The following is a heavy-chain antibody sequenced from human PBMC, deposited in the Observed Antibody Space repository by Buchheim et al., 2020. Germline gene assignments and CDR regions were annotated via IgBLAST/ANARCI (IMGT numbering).Heavy chain of an antibody. J-gene: IGHJ5*02. CDR1: GYSFTSYW. CDR3: ARHGDSSGYYYGYNWFDP. Sequence: EVQLVQSGPEVKEPGESLRISCNGSGYSFTSYWIAWVRQMPGKGLEWMGIMYPGDSDIVYSPSFQGQVTISADKSISTAYLQWSSLKASDTAMYYCARHGDSSGYYYGYNWFDPWGQGTL. V-gene: IGHV5-51*01. D-gene: IGHD3-22*01. CDR2: MYPGDSDI.